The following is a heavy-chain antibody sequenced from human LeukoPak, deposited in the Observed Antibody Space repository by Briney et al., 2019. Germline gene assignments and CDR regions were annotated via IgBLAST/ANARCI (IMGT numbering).Heavy chain of an antibody. CDR2: LYGDGST. CDR1: GFTVSINY. D-gene: IGHD3-10*01. Sequence: GGSLRLSCAASGFTVSINYMSWVRQAPGKGLERFSVLYGDGSTYYADSVKGRFTIPRHNSKNTLYLQMNSLRAEDTAVYYCAREGRWFGELLFHYYYGMDVWGQGTTVTVSS. J-gene: IGHJ6*02. V-gene: IGHV3-66*01. CDR3: AREGRWFGELLFHYYYGMDV.